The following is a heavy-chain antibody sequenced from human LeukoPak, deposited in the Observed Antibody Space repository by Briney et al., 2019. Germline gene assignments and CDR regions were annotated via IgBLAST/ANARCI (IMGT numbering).Heavy chain of an antibody. CDR2: IFPGDSDT. CDR1: GYTFTTYW. D-gene: IGHD3-10*01. V-gene: IGHV5-51*01. CDR3: ARSNFYGSGTYVNY. J-gene: IGHJ4*02. Sequence: GESLKISCKGSGYTFTTYWIAWVRQMPGKGLEWMGIIFPGDSDTRYSPSFPGQVTISADKSTTTAYLQWSSLKASDTAMYYCARSNFYGSGTYVNYWGQGTLVTVSS.